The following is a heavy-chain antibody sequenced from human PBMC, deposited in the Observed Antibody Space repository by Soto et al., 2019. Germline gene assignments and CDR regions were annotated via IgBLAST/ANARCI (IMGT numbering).Heavy chain of an antibody. CDR1: GFTVSSNY. V-gene: IGHV3-53*01. D-gene: IGHD2-15*01. J-gene: IGHJ6*02. Sequence: GGSLRLSCAASGFTVSSNYLTWVRQAPGKGLKWVSVLYPDGRAYYADSVKGRFTISTDNSKNTLFLQMNDLRAEDTAKYYCAREYCTSGACYSGSVSYYGMDVWGQGTTVTVSS. CDR3: AREYCTSGACYSGSVSYYGMDV. CDR2: LYPDGRA.